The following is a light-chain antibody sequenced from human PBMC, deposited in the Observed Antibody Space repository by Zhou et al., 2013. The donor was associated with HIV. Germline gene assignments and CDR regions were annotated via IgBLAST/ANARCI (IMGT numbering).Light chain of an antibody. J-gene: IGKJ5*01. CDR2: GAS. V-gene: IGKV3-20*01. CDR1: QSVYRSF. CDR3: QQYGRSIT. Sequence: EIVLTQSPGTLSLSPGERATLSCRASQSVYRSFLAWYQQKPGQAPRLLIYGASNRATDIPDRFSGSGSGTDFTLIISRLQPEDFAVYYCQQYGRSITFGQGTRLEIK.